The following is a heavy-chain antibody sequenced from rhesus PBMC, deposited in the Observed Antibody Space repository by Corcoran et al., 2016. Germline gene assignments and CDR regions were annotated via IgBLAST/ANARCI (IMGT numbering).Heavy chain of an antibody. CDR3: ARGEYCTGSGCYRYSSGLDS. CDR1: GFTFSSYG. J-gene: IGHJ6*01. V-gene: IGHV3-54*02. CDR2: ISYDGSKK. D-gene: IGHD2-21*01. Sequence: VQLVQSGAEVKKPGASVKVSCKASGFTFSSYGMHWVRQAPGKGLEWVAVISYDGSKKYYADSVKDRFTISGDNSKNMLYLQMNNRKLEDTAVYYCARGEYCTGSGCYRYSSGLDSWGQGVVVTVSS.